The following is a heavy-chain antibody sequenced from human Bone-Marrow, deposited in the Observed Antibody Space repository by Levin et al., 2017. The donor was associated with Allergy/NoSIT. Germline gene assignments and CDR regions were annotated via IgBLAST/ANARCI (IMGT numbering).Heavy chain of an antibody. V-gene: IGHV3-30-3*01. D-gene: IGHD3-10*01. Sequence: GGSLRLSCAVSGFIFRNYAMHWVRQAPGKGLEWMAVISYDGSNEYYADSVKGRFTISRDNSKSTLYLQMNSLRAEDTAVYYCVGSGSYYSFDYWGQGTLVTVSS. CDR2: ISYDGSNE. CDR1: GFIFRNYA. J-gene: IGHJ4*02. CDR3: VGSGSYYSFDY.